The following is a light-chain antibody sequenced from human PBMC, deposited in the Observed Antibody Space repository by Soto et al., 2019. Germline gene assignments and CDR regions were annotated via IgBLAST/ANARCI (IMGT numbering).Light chain of an antibody. V-gene: IGKV3-20*01. CDR2: GAS. Sequence: ENGLTQSPGTLSLSPGERATLSCRASQTVSSYLTWYQQRPGQAPRLLIYGASKRATGIPDRFSGSGSGTDFTLTITTLDYAHFPLYDCQKYGTPPATFGPGTRLAIK. CDR1: QTVSSY. J-gene: IGKJ5*01. CDR3: QKYGTPPAT.